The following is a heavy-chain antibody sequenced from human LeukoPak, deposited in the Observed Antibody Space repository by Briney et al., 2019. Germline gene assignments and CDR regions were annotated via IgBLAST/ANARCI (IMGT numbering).Heavy chain of an antibody. J-gene: IGHJ4*02. CDR3: AKSLRYCGGDCYSGDY. CDR2: ISSTGGTT. CDR1: GFSFSSYV. V-gene: IGHV3-23*01. D-gene: IGHD2-21*01. Sequence: GGSLRLSCAASGFSFSSYVMSWVRQAPGKGLEWVSTISSTGGTTSYADSVKGRFSISRDNSKNTLYLQMNSLRADDTAVYYCAKSLRYCGGDCYSGDYWGQGTLVTVSS.